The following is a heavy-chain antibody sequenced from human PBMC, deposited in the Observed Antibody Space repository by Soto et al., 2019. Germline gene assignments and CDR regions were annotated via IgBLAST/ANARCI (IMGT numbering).Heavy chain of an antibody. CDR1: GFTFSDYY. D-gene: IGHD3-22*01. V-gene: IGHV3-11*01. J-gene: IGHJ6*02. CDR3: ARDRVARGYYYDSSGYYGRKDYYYYGMDV. CDR2: ISSSGSTI. Sequence: GGSLRLSCAASGFTFSDYYMIWIRQAPGKGLEWVSYISSSGSTIYYADSVKGRFTISRDNAKNSLYLQMNSLRAEDTAVYYCARDRVARGYYYDSSGYYGRKDYYYYGMDVWGQGTTVTVSS.